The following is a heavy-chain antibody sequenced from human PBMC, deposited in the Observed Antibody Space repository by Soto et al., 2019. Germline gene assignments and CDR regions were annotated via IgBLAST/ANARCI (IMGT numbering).Heavy chain of an antibody. Sequence: EVQVVESGGGLVQPGGSLRLSCVASGFIFASSWLNWVRQTPGKGLEWVANISPEGASRNYVDSVRGRFTVSRDDAKRSLYLQMNSLRADDTALYYCARASREPAADKWGQGTLVTVSS. CDR2: ISPEGASR. CDR3: ARASREPAADK. J-gene: IGHJ4*02. D-gene: IGHD6-13*01. V-gene: IGHV3-7*03. CDR1: GFIFASSW.